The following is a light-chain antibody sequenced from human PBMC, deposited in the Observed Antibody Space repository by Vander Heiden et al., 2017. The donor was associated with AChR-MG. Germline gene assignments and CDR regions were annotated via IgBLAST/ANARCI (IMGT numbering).Light chain of an antibody. CDR1: QSVSSSY. Sequence: EIVLTQSPGPLSLSPGERATLSCRASQSVSSSYLAWYQQKPGQAPRLILYGASRRTTGIPDRFSGSGSGTDFTLTISSLEPEDFAVYYCQQDGSSPRTFGQGTKLEIK. CDR2: GAS. CDR3: QQDGSSPRT. V-gene: IGKV3-20*01. J-gene: IGKJ2*01.